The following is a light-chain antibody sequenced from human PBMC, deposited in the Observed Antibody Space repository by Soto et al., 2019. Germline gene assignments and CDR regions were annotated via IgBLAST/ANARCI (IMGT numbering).Light chain of an antibody. CDR3: QKYNSAPFT. Sequence: DIPMTQSPSSLSASVGDRVTITCRASQGISTSLAWYHQKPGKVPQLLIYAASTLESWVPSRFSGSGSGTDFTLTISSLQPEDVGTYYCQKYNSAPFTFGPGTKVDIK. J-gene: IGKJ3*01. CDR1: QGISTS. CDR2: AAS. V-gene: IGKV1-27*01.